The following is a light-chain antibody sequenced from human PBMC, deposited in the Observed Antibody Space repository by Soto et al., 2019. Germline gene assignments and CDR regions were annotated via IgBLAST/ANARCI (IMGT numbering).Light chain of an antibody. CDR2: DNN. J-gene: IGLJ3*02. CDR1: SSNIGKDY. CDR3: ATWDNSLSSGV. V-gene: IGLV1-51*01. Sequence: QSVLTQPPSVSAAPGQKVTISCSGRSSNIGKDYVSWYQQRPGTAPKLLIYDNNNRPSGIPDRFSGSKSGTSATLDITGLQTGDEVDYYCATWDNSLSSGVFGGGTKVTVL.